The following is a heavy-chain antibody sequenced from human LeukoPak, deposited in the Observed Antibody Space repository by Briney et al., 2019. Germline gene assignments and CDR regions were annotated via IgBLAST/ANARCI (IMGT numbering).Heavy chain of an antibody. V-gene: IGHV1-69*01. CDR3: ARLGPYYDSSGYGEYNWFDP. Sequence: ASVKVSCKASGGTFSSYAVSWVRQAPGQGLEWMGGIIPIFGTANYAQKFQGRVTITADGSTSTAYMELSSLRSEDTAVYYCARLGPYYDSSGYGEYNWFDPWGQGTLVTVSS. CDR1: GGTFSSYA. CDR2: IIPIFGTA. J-gene: IGHJ5*02. D-gene: IGHD3-22*01.